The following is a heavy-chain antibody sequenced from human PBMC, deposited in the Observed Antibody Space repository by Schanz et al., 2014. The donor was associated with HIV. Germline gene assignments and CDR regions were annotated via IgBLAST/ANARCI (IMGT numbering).Heavy chain of an antibody. J-gene: IGHJ6*02. CDR3: ANTEFPYSSSSDYYYGMDV. V-gene: IGHV3-9*01. Sequence: EVQLMESGGGLVQPGRSLRLSCAASGFSLEDYAMHWVRQAPGKGLEWVSGINWRSDSIGYADSVKGRFTVARDNAKNTLYLQMNSLRAEDTAVYFCANTEFPYSSSSDYYYGMDVWGQGTTVTVSS. CDR2: INWRSDSI. D-gene: IGHD6-6*01. CDR1: GFSLEDYA.